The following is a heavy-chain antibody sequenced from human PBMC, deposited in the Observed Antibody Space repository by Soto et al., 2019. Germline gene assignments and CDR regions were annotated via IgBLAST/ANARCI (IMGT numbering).Heavy chain of an antibody. Sequence: ASVKVSCKASGYTFTGYYMHWVRQAPGQGLEWMGWINPNSGGTNYAQKIQGWVTMTRDTSISTAYMELSRLRSDDTAVYYCARESNSSSDFYWFDPWGQGTLVTVSS. V-gene: IGHV1-2*04. CDR3: ARESNSSSDFYWFDP. CDR2: INPNSGGT. D-gene: IGHD6-6*01. CDR1: GYTFTGYY. J-gene: IGHJ5*02.